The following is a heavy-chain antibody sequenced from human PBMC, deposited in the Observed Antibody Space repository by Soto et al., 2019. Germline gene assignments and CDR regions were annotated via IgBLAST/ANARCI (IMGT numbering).Heavy chain of an antibody. Sequence: QVHLQQWGAGLLKPSETLSLTCAVYGVSFTGYYWSWIRQPPGKGLEWIGEINHSGSTNYNPSVKSRGTISVDTYKKQFSLKLSSVTAADTAVYYCATSYYNFWSGYYLAYFDYWGQGTLVTVSS. CDR3: ATSYYNFWSGYYLAYFDY. CDR1: GVSFTGYY. D-gene: IGHD3-3*01. V-gene: IGHV4-34*01. J-gene: IGHJ4*02. CDR2: INHSGST.